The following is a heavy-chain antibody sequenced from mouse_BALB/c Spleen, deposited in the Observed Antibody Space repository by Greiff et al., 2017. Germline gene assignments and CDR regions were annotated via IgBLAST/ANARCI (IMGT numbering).Heavy chain of an antibody. D-gene: IGHD2-3*01. V-gene: IGHV3-8*02. CDR1: GDSITSGY. Sequence: EVQLQQSGPSLVKPSQTLSLTCSVTGDSITSGYWNWIRKFPGNKLEYMGYISYSGSTYYNPSLKSRISITRDTSKNQYYLQLNSVTTEDTATYYCARNSYDGYYWFAYWGQGTLVTVSA. CDR3: ARNSYDGYYWFAY. J-gene: IGHJ3*01. CDR2: ISYSGST.